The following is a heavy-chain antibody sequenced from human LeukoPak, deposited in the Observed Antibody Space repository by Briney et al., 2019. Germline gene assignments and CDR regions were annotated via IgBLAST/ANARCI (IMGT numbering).Heavy chain of an antibody. CDR3: ARVDSSGFGY. Sequence: GGSLRLSCAASGFTFSSYSMNWVRQAPGKGLEWVSSISSSSSYIYYADSVKGRFIISRDNAKNSLYLQMNSLRAEDTAVYYCARVDSSGFGYWGQGTLVTVSS. CDR1: GFTFSSYS. D-gene: IGHD3-22*01. V-gene: IGHV3-21*01. J-gene: IGHJ4*02. CDR2: ISSSSSYI.